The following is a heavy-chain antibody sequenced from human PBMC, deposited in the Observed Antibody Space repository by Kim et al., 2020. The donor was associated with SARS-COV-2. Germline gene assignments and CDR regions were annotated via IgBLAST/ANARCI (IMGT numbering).Heavy chain of an antibody. V-gene: IGHV4-61*05. Sequence: SETLSLTCTVSGGSISSSTYYWGWIRQPPGKRLEWIGYMYYSGSTTYNPSLKSRVTISVDTSKNQFSLKLTSVTAADTAVYYCARQADGGYYYNMDVWGPGTTVTVSS. J-gene: IGHJ6*02. CDR2: MYYSGST. CDR1: GGSISSSTYY. D-gene: IGHD3-10*01. CDR3: ARQADGGYYYNMDV.